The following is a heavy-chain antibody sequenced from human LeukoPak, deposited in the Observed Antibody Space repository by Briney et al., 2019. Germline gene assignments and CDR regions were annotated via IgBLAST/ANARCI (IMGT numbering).Heavy chain of an antibody. CDR2: ISGSGGST. Sequence: GGSLRLSCAASGFTFSSYAMSWVRQALGKGLEWVSAISGSGGSTYYADSVKGRFTISRDNSKNTLYLQMNSLRAEDTAVYYCARLGLEVGGPNWFDPWGQGTLVTVSS. CDR3: ARLGLEVGGPNWFDP. J-gene: IGHJ5*02. CDR1: GFTFSSYA. V-gene: IGHV3-23*01. D-gene: IGHD1-1*01.